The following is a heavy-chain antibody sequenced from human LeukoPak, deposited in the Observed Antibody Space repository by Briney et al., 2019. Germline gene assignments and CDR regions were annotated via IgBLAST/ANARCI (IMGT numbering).Heavy chain of an antibody. J-gene: IGHJ4*02. CDR2: FDGGGGGT. CDR3: AKQSAGSAAWYSLHYDF. D-gene: IGHD6-13*01. V-gene: IGHV3-23*01. Sequence: GGSLRLSCAASGFPFRSYAMSWVRQAPGRGLEWVSSFDGGGGGTYYADSVKGRFTISRDNSKDTLYLQMNGLRAEDTAVYFCAKQSAGSAAWYSLHYDFWGQGTLVTVSS. CDR1: GFPFRSYA.